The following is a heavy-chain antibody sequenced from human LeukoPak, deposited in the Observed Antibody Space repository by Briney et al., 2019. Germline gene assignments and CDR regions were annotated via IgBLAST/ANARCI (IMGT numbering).Heavy chain of an antibody. CDR1: GFTFSDYY. V-gene: IGHV3-11*06. CDR3: AREAIAAAGTVFDY. D-gene: IGHD6-13*01. CDR2: ISGSSSYT. Sequence: PGGSLRLSCAASGFTFSDYYMSWVRQAPGKGLEWVSYISGSSSYTNYADSVKGRFTISRDNAKNSLYLQMNSLRAEDTAVYYCAREAIAAAGTVFDYWGQGTLVTVSS. J-gene: IGHJ4*02.